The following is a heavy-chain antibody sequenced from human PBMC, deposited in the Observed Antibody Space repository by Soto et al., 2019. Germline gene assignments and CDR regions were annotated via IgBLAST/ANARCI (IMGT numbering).Heavy chain of an antibody. CDR2: MNPDGSEQ. CDR1: GFTFSDYW. J-gene: IGHJ5*02. Sequence: EVHLVESGGDLVQPGGSLRLSCVASGFTFSDYWMTWVRQTPGKGLEGVANMNPDGSEQYYLDSVKGRFTISRDNAKNSLYLQMNSLRGEDTAVYYCTRALNHECGPWGQGTQVIVSS. CDR3: TRALNHECGP. V-gene: IGHV3-7*04. D-gene: IGHD2-21*01.